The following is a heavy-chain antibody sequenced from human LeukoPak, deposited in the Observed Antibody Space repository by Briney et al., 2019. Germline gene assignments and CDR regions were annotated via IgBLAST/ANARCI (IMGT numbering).Heavy chain of an antibody. V-gene: IGHV4-34*01. D-gene: IGHD3-22*01. CDR3: AREWCDSRSPYYFDY. CDR2: INHSGST. CDR1: GGSFSGYY. J-gene: IGHJ4*02. Sequence: SETLSLTCAVYGGSFSGYYWGWIRQPPGKGLEWIGEINHSGSTNYNPSLKSRVTISVDTSKNQFSLKLSSVTAADTAVYYCAREWCDSRSPYYFDYWGQGTLVTVSS.